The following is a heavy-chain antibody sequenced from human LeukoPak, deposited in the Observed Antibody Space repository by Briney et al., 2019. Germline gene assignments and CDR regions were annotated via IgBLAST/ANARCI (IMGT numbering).Heavy chain of an antibody. CDR2: IIPIFGTA. D-gene: IGHD6-13*01. CDR1: GGTFSSYA. V-gene: IGHV1-69*13. CDR3: ARAAAGTHAFDI. J-gene: IGHJ3*02. Sequence: ASVKVSCKASGGTFSSYAISWVRQAPGQGLEWMGGIIPIFGTANYAQKFQGRVTITADESTSTAYMELSSLRSEDTAVYYCARAAAGTHAFDIWGQGTMVTVSS.